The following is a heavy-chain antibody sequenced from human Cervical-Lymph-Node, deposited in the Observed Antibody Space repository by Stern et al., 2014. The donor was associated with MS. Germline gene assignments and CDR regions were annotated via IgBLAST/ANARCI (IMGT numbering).Heavy chain of an antibody. V-gene: IGHV4-34*01. CDR2: INHSGST. CDR3: ARGGRDGYKSAGGDP. Sequence: QVQLQQWGAGLLKPSETLSLTCAVYGGSFSGYYWSWIRQPPGKGLEWIGEINHSGSTNYNPSLKSRVTISVDTSKNQFSLKRSSVTAADTAVYYCARGGRDGYKSAGGDPWGQGTLVTVSS. J-gene: IGHJ5*02. D-gene: IGHD5-24*01. CDR1: GGSFSGYY.